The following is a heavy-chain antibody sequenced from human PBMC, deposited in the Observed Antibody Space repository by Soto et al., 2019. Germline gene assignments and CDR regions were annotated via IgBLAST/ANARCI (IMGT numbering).Heavy chain of an antibody. CDR3: VTGERTAGYVYHFDD. CDR2: INFDESST. V-gene: IGHV3-74*01. CDR1: GFTFSNYW. D-gene: IGHD3-16*01. J-gene: IGHJ4*01. Sequence: EVQLLESGGGLVQPGGSLRLSCAASGFTFSNYWMHWVRQAPGKGLVWVSRINFDESSTYYADSVQGRFTISRDNAKNTLYMHLNSLSAEDKYISYCVTGERTAGYVYHFDDWGQGAMVTVSS.